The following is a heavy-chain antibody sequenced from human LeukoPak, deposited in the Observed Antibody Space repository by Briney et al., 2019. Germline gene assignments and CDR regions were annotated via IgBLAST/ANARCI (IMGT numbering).Heavy chain of an antibody. CDR3: ARGYSTSWYDY. CDR2: IYTSGST. D-gene: IGHD6-13*01. Sequence: KPSQTLSLTCTVSGGSISSGSYYWIWIRQPAGKGLEWIGRIYTSGSTNYNPSLKSRVTISVDTSKNQFSLKLSSVTAADTAVYYCARGYSTSWYDYWGQGTLVTVSS. J-gene: IGHJ4*02. CDR1: GGSISSGSYY. V-gene: IGHV4-61*02.